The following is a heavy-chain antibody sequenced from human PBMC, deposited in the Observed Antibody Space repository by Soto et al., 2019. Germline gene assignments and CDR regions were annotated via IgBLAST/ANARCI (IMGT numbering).Heavy chain of an antibody. CDR2: IYYSGST. CDR1: GGSISSGGYY. V-gene: IGHV4-31*03. CDR3: ARDPREWEYPAR. Sequence: QVQLQESGPGLVKPSQTLSLTCTVSGGSISSGGYYWSWIRQHPGKGLEWIGYIYYSGSTYYNPSLKRRVTISVDTSKNQFSLKLSSVPAAATAVYYCARDPREWEYPARWGQGTLVTVSS. D-gene: IGHD1-26*01. J-gene: IGHJ4*02.